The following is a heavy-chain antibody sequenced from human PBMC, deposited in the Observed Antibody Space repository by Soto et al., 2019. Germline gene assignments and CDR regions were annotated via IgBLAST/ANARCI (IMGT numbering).Heavy chain of an antibody. CDR2: ISASGDDT. J-gene: IGHJ6*02. V-gene: IGHV3-23*01. CDR1: GFTFSSHV. Sequence: PGGSLRLSCVASGFTFSSHVMSWVRQAPGKGLEWVSSISASGDDTYYADSAKGRFTISRDNSKNTLYLQMNSLRAEDTAVYYCAKAFGRGDYYYYGMDVWGQGTTVTVSS. CDR3: AKAFGRGDYYYYGMDV. D-gene: IGHD2-15*01.